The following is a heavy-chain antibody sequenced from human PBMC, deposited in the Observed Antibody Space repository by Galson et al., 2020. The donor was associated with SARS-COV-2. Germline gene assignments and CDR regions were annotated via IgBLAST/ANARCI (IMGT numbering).Heavy chain of an antibody. J-gene: IGHJ4*02. CDR3: ARLTGDTRYFDY. V-gene: IGHV3-48*02. CDR1: GFTFRSHS. D-gene: IGHD1-26*01. Sequence: TGGSLRLSCVASGFTFRSHSMSWVLQAPGKGLEWISFITGTSNTTYYAASVRGRFTISRDNAKTSLYLQINRLRDEDTAVYYCARLTGDTRYFDYWGQGTLVTVSS. CDR2: ITGTSNTT.